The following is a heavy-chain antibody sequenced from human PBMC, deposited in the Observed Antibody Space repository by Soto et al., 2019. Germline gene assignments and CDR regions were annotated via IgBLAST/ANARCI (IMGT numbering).Heavy chain of an antibody. CDR1: GGSISDYQ. CDR3: ARMRGLGEISAYFDY. D-gene: IGHD3-16*02. CDR2: IYYSGRT. V-gene: IGHV4-59*01. J-gene: IGHJ4*02. Sequence: QVQLQESGPGLVKPSETLSLTCSISGGSISDYQWSWIRQPPGTGLEWIGYIYYSGRTNYYPSLTSRVTISPDTSTKQLSLRLRSVTAADTDVYYCARMRGLGEISAYFDYWGQGALVTVSS.